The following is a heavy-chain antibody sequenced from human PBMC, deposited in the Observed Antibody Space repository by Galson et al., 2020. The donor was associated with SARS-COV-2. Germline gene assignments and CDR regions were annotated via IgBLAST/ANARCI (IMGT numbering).Heavy chain of an antibody. D-gene: IGHD5-18*01. CDR1: GFTFSTYA. Sequence: GESLKISCAASGFTFSTYAMHWVHQAPGKGLEWMAIISFDGANKYYADSVKGRFTISRDNSKNTLYLQMNSLRAEDTAVCYCARGDGYGSPFDYWGQGTLVTVSS. V-gene: IGHV3-30-3*01. CDR2: ISFDGANK. J-gene: IGHJ4*02. CDR3: ARGDGYGSPFDY.